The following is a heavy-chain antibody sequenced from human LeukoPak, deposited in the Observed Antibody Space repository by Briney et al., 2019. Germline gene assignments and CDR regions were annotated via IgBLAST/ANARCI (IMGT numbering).Heavy chain of an antibody. J-gene: IGHJ4*02. CDR3: AKDAPVNIVVVPAANS. CDR2: IYSDDRT. V-gene: IGHV3-53*01. Sequence: GGSLRLSCAASGITVSSNYMSWVRQAPGKGLEWVSVIYSDDRTYYADSVKGRFTLSRDKSKNTLYLQMNSLRAEDTAVYYCAKDAPVNIVVVPAANSWGQGTLVTVSS. CDR1: GITVSSNY. D-gene: IGHD2-2*01.